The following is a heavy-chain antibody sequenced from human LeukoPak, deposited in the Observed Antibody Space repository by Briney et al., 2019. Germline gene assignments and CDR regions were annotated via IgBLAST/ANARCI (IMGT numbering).Heavy chain of an antibody. CDR2: MSGSGCYT. J-gene: IGHJ6*03. D-gene: IGHD3-3*01. CDR3: AKMEGQRLYDYCMDV. V-gene: IGHV3-23*01. Sequence: GGSLRLSCAASGFAFSNFAMSWVRQAPGKGLEWVSAMSGSGCYTYYVESVKGRFTISRDNSKNTLYLHMNSLRADDTAVYYCAKMEGQRLYDYCMDVWGRGTTVTVSS. CDR1: GFAFSNFA.